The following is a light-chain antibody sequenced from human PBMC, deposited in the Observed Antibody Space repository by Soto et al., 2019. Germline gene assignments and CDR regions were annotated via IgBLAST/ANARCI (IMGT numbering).Light chain of an antibody. CDR2: GAS. CDR3: QQYNNGPRT. Sequence: EIVMTQSPATLSVSPGERATLSCRASQTVGSNLAWYQQKPGQVPRLLIYGASTRATGIPARFSGSGSGTEFTLTISSLQSEDFAVYYCQQYNNGPRTFGQGTKVEIK. V-gene: IGKV3-15*01. J-gene: IGKJ1*01. CDR1: QTVGSN.